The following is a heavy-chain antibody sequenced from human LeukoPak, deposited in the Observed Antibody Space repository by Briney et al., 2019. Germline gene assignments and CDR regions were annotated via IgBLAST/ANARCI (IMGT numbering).Heavy chain of an antibody. Sequence: EASVKVSCKASGGTFSSYAISWVRQAPGQGLEWMGGIIPIFGTANYAQKFQGRVTITADKSTSTAYMELSSLRSEDTAVYYCARESFGIYYDSSAPPSDAFDIWGQGTMVTVSS. CDR1: GGTFSSYA. D-gene: IGHD3-22*01. CDR3: ARESFGIYYDSSAPPSDAFDI. CDR2: IIPIFGTA. V-gene: IGHV1-69*06. J-gene: IGHJ3*02.